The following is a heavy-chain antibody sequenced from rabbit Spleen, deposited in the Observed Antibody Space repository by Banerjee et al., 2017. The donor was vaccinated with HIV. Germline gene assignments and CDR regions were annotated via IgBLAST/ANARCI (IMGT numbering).Heavy chain of an antibody. Sequence: QSLEESGGDLVMPGASLTLTCTASGVSFISSYWICWVRQSPGKGLEWIACINAATGKPVYAAWAKGRFSISRTSSTTMTLQMTSLTVAAAAAYFCARNSGSGPYTDGYFNLWGPGTLVTVS. CDR1: GVSFISSYW. J-gene: IGHJ4*01. V-gene: IGHV1S40*01. CDR3: ARNSGSGPYTDGYFNL. CDR2: INAATGKP. D-gene: IGHD8-1*01.